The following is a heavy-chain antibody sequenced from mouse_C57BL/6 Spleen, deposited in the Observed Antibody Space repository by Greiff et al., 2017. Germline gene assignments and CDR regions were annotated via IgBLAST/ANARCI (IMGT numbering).Heavy chain of an antibody. V-gene: IGHV6-3*01. Sequence: EVKLQESGGGLVQPGGSMKLSCVASGFTFSNYWMNWVRQSPEKGLEWVAQIRLKSDNYATHYAESVKGRFTISRDDSKSSVYLQMNNLRAEDTGIYYCTGYDGYIQGAYWGKGTLVTVSA. CDR2: IRLKSDNYAT. D-gene: IGHD2-3*01. CDR3: TGYDGYIQGAY. CDR1: GFTFSNYW. J-gene: IGHJ3*01.